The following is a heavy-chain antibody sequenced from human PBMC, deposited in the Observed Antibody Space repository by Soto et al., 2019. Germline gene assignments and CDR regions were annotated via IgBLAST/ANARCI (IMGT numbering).Heavy chain of an antibody. CDR2: IYYSGNT. CDR1: GGSLGSSSYY. Sequence: SETLSLTCTVSGGSLGSSSYYWGWIRQSPGKGLEWIGNIYYSGNTFYDPSLKSRVTISVDTSKNQFYLHLSSVTAADTAIFYCAAIAAPGTTHFDFWGQGTLVTVSS. V-gene: IGHV4-39*01. CDR3: AAIAAPGTTHFDF. D-gene: IGHD6-13*01. J-gene: IGHJ4*02.